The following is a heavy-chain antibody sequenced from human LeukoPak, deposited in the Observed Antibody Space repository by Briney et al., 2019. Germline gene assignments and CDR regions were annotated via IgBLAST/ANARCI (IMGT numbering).Heavy chain of an antibody. Sequence: PGGSLRLFCGASGFTFSTYGMHWVRQAPGKGLEWVAFIRYDGSNEYLDSVKGRFTISRDNSKNTLYLQMNSLKPEDTAVYYCAKAELGVDTFFGYWGQGTLVTVSS. J-gene: IGHJ4*02. CDR1: GFTFSTYG. CDR3: AKAELGVDTFFGY. CDR2: IRYDGSNE. D-gene: IGHD3-3*01. V-gene: IGHV3-30*02.